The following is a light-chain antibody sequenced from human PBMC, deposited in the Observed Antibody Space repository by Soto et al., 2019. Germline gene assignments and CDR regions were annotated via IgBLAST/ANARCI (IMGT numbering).Light chain of an antibody. CDR1: SSDVGGYKY. V-gene: IGLV2-14*01. CDR2: EVS. J-gene: IGLJ1*01. CDR3: SSYTSSSPCV. Sequence: QSVLTQHASVSGSPGQSITISCTGTSSDVGGYKYVSWYQQYPGKAPKLMMYEVSNRPSGVSNRFSGSKSGNTASLTISGLQAEDEADYYCSSYTSSSPCVFGTGTKVTVL.